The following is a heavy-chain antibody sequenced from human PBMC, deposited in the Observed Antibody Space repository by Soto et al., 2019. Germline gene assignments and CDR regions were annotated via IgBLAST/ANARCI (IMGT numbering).Heavy chain of an antibody. CDR2: INHSGST. J-gene: IGHJ4*02. V-gene: IGHV4-34*01. CDR1: GFTFSSYA. D-gene: IGHD6-19*01. Sequence: GSLRLSCAASGFTFSSYAMSWVRQPPGKGLEWIGEINHSGSTNYNPSLKSRVTISLDTSKNQFSLKLSSVTAADTAVYYCARGPYSSGWYYDYWGQGTLVTVSS. CDR3: ARGPYSSGWYYDY.